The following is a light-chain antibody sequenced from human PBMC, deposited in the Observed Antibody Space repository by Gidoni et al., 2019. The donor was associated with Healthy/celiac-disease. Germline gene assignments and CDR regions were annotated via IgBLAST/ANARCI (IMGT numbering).Light chain of an antibody. CDR1: SSDIGAYNY. V-gene: IGLV2-8*01. CDR2: EVT. J-gene: IGLJ3*02. Sequence: QSALTQPPSASGSRGQTVTISCTGTSSDIGAYNYVCWYHQHPGKAPKLIIYEVTKRPSGVPDRFSGSKSGNTASLTVSGLQAEDEADYYCTSYASPNRGVFGGGTKLTVL. CDR3: TSYASPNRGV.